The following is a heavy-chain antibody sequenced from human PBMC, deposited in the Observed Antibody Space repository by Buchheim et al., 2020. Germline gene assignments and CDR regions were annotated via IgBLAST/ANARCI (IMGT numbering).Heavy chain of an antibody. D-gene: IGHD2-8*01. Sequence: EVHLLESGGGLVQPGGSLRLSCEASGFTFSTYAMSWVRQVPGKGLEWVSGISGNGGTTYYADSVKGRFTISRDNSNNTLFLQMNRLRGEDTALYSCAKARSTNYVPFDHWGQGT. J-gene: IGHJ4*02. CDR2: ISGNGGTT. CDR3: AKARSTNYVPFDH. CDR1: GFTFSTYA. V-gene: IGHV3-23*01.